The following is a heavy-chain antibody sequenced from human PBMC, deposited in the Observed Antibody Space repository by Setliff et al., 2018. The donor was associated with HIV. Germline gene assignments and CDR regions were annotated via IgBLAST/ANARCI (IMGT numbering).Heavy chain of an antibody. CDR1: GGSISSNNFY. D-gene: IGHD3-22*01. V-gene: IGHV4-39*01. CDR2: IYSSGDS. CDR3: ARHSITLVVGVPERDDAFDI. Sequence: PSETLSLTCTVTGGSISSNNFYWGWIRQPPGKGLEWIGTIYSSGDSFYDPSLKSRVTTSIDSSKNQFSLKLSSVTAADTAVYYCARHSITLVVGVPERDDAFDIWGQGTMVTVSS. J-gene: IGHJ3*02.